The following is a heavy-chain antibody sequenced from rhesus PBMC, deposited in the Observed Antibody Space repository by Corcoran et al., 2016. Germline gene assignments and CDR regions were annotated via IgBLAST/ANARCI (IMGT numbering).Heavy chain of an antibody. Sequence: QVQLQESGPGLVMPSETLSLTCSVSGCSISCIYWRWIRQAPGSGLEWIGRIDSRGSTYYNPSLKSRVTISTDTSKNQVSLKLSSVTAADTAVYYCARRVPSYSNYVMAFDYWGQGVLVTVSS. J-gene: IGHJ4*01. CDR1: GCSISCIY. CDR2: IDSRGST. V-gene: IGHV4-160*01. D-gene: IGHD4-23*01. CDR3: ARRVPSYSNYVMAFDY.